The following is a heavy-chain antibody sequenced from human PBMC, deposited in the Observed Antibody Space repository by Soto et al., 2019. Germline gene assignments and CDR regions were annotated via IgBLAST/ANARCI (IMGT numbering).Heavy chain of an antibody. D-gene: IGHD6-6*01. CDR1: GGSISSYY. J-gene: IGHJ5*02. Sequence: PSETLSLTCPVSGGSISSYYWSWIRQPPGKGLEWIGYIYYSGSTNYNPSLKSRVTISVDTSKNQFSLKLSSVTAADTAVYYCARVPNIAARPDWFDPWGQGTLVTVSS. V-gene: IGHV4-59*01. CDR3: ARVPNIAARPDWFDP. CDR2: IYYSGST.